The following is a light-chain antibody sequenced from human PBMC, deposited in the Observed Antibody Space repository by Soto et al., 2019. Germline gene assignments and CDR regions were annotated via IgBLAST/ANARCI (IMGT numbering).Light chain of an antibody. V-gene: IGKV3-15*01. CDR2: GAS. J-gene: IGKJ5*01. CDR1: QSVRGN. CDR3: QQYNNWPFIT. Sequence: EIVLTQSPGTLSLSPEERATLSYRASQSVRGNLAWYQQTPGQSPRLLIYGASSRATGIPVRFSGSGSGTEFTLTISSLQSEDFAVYYCQQYNNWPFITFGQGTRLAI.